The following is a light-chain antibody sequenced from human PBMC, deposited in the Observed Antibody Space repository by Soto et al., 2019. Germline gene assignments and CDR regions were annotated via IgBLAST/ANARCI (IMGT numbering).Light chain of an antibody. Sequence: SVLTQPPSASGSPGQSVTISCTGTSSDVGGYNYVSWYQQHPGKAPKLMIYEVSKRPSGVPGRFSASKSGNTASLTVSGLQAEDEADYYCSSYGGNNNLVFGGGTKVTVL. CDR1: SSDVGGYNY. J-gene: IGLJ2*01. V-gene: IGLV2-8*01. CDR3: SSYGGNNNLV. CDR2: EVS.